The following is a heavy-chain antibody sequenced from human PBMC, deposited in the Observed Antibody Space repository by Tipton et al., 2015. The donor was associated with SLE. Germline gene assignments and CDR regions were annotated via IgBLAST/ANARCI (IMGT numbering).Heavy chain of an antibody. CDR3: ARHGAQDDYASGSSGSDFDY. J-gene: IGHJ4*02. CDR1: GGSISSYY. CDR2: IYYSGST. D-gene: IGHD3-10*01. Sequence: GLVKPSETLSLICSVSGGSISSYYWSWIRQPPGKGLEWIGYIYYSGSTNYNPSLKSRVTISVDTSKNQFSLKLSSVTAADTAVYYCARHGAQDDYASGSSGSDFDYWGQGTLVTVSS. V-gene: IGHV4-59*08.